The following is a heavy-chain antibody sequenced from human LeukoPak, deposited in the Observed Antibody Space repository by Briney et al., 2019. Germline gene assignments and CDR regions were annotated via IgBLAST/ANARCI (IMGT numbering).Heavy chain of an antibody. CDR1: GGSFSGYY. Sequence: PSETLSLTCAVYGGSFSGYYWSWIRQPPGKGLEWIGEINHIGITNYNASLKSRVIISVDMSKNQFSLTLTSVTAADTAVYYCARGLSGSYYGDYFDFWGQGTLVTVSS. V-gene: IGHV4-34*01. J-gene: IGHJ4*02. CDR2: INHIGIT. D-gene: IGHD1-26*01. CDR3: ARGLSGSYYGDYFDF.